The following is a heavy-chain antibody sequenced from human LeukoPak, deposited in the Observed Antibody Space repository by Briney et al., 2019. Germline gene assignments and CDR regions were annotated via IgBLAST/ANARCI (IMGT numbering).Heavy chain of an antibody. CDR2: IYYSGST. J-gene: IGHJ5*02. D-gene: IGHD2-2*01. V-gene: IGHV4-31*03. Sequence: SQTPSLTCTVSGGSLSSGGYYWSWIRQHPGKGLEWIGYIYYSGSTYYNPSLKSRVTISVDTSKNQFSLKLSSVTAADTAVYYCARYIVVVPAATNLNWFDPWGQGTLVSVSS. CDR3: ARYIVVVPAATNLNWFDP. CDR1: GGSLSSGGYY.